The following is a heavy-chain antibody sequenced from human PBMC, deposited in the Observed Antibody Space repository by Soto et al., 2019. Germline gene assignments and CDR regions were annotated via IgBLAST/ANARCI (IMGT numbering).Heavy chain of an antibody. V-gene: IGHV3-23*01. CDR2: ISDSGGTT. J-gene: IGHJ4*02. CDR3: AKGGSSSSSPLDY. Sequence: EVQLLESGGDLVQPGGSLRLSCAATRFTFSNYAMNWVRQAPGKGLEWVSVISDSGGTTYYTDSVKGRFTVSRDNSRNPLYLQMNSLRAEDTAVYFCAKGGSSSSSPLDYWGRGTLVTVSS. D-gene: IGHD2-2*01. CDR1: RFTFSNYA.